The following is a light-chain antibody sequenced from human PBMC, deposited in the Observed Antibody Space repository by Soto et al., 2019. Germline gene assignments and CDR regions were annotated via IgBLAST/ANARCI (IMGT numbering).Light chain of an antibody. Sequence: EIVLTQSPATLSMSPGEIATLSFSASQNVISNLAWYQQKPGQAPRLLIYDASNRATGIPARFSGSGSGTDFTLTINSLEPEDFAIYYCQQRSNWPSITFGQGTRLEIK. CDR1: QNVISN. CDR2: DAS. CDR3: QQRSNWPSIT. V-gene: IGKV3-11*01. J-gene: IGKJ5*01.